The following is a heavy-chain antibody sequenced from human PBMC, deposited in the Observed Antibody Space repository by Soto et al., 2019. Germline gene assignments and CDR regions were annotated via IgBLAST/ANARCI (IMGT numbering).Heavy chain of an antibody. D-gene: IGHD6-19*01. CDR3: AKAHGYSSGWRADS. Sequence: VQLLESGGGLVQPGGSLRLSCAASGFTFSSYAMSWVRQAPGKGLEWVAVISYDGSNQYYADSVKGRFTISRDNSKNTVYLQMTTLRREDAAVYYCAKAHGYSSGWRADSWGQGTRVTVSA. J-gene: IGHJ4*02. CDR2: ISYDGSNQ. V-gene: IGHV3-30*18. CDR1: GFTFSSYA.